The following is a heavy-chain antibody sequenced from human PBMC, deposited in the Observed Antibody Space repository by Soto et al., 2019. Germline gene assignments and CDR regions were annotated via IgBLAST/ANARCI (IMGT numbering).Heavy chain of an antibody. CDR2: ISGSGGST. CDR1: GFTFSSYA. D-gene: IGHD6-6*01. V-gene: IGHV3-23*01. J-gene: IGHJ4*02. CDR3: AKGGMQLVECFDY. Sequence: GGSLRLSCAASGFTFSSYAMSWVRQAPGKGLEWVSAISGSGGSTYYAYSVKGRFTITRDNSKNTLYLQMNSLRAEDTAVYFCAKGGMQLVECFDYWGQGTLVTVSS.